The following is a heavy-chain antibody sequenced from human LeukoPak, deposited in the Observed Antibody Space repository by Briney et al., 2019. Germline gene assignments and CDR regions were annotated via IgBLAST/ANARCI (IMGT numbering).Heavy chain of an antibody. CDR2: TSGRTGAT. D-gene: IGHD6-19*01. V-gene: IGHV3-23*01. Sequence: GRSLRLSCAAFGFTFPTNAMSWVGQAPGKGLEWVSATSGRTGATYYADSEKGRFTISRDNSKSTLYLQMDSLRAEDTAVYYCAKCGSSGCHLIDYWGQGTLVTVSS. J-gene: IGHJ4*02. CDR3: AKCGSSGCHLIDY. CDR1: GFTFPTNA.